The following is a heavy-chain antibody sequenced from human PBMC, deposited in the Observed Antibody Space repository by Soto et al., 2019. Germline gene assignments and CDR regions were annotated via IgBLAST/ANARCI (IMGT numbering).Heavy chain of an antibody. CDR2: IYHSGSN. CDR3: ARVSYGSGSYYTWFDP. D-gene: IGHD3-10*01. CDR1: GGSISSGGYS. V-gene: IGHV4-30-2*01. J-gene: IGHJ5*02. Sequence: QLQLQESDSGLVKPSQTLSLTCAVSGGSISSGGYSWSWIRQPPGKGLEWIGYIYHSGSNYYNPFLKRRVSRSVGRSKNHFGLKLSSVTAADTAVYYCARVSYGSGSYYTWFDPWGQGTLVTVSS.